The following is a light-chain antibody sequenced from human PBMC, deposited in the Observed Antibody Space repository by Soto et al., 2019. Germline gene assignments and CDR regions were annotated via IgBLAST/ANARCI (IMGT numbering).Light chain of an antibody. V-gene: IGLV1-40*01. Sequence: QSVLTQPPSVSGAPGQRVTISCTGSSSNIGSHYDVHWYQHVPGTAPKLLIYGNTNRPSGVPDRFSGSKSGTSASLDINGLQADDEADYYCQSYDRSLYDSYVFGHGTKVTVL. CDR2: GNT. J-gene: IGLJ1*01. CDR3: QSYDRSLYDSYV. CDR1: SSNIGSHYD.